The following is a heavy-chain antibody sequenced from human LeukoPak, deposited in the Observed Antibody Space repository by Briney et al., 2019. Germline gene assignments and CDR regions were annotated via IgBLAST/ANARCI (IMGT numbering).Heavy chain of an antibody. Sequence: ASVKVSCKASGYTFTGYYMHWVRQAPGQGLEWMGWINPNSGGTNYAQKFQGRVTMTRDTSISTAYMELSRLRSDDTAVYYCARDLNSSSSPLGYWGQGTLVTVSS. D-gene: IGHD6-13*01. J-gene: IGHJ4*02. CDR3: ARDLNSSSSPLGY. V-gene: IGHV1-2*02. CDR1: GYTFTGYY. CDR2: INPNSGGT.